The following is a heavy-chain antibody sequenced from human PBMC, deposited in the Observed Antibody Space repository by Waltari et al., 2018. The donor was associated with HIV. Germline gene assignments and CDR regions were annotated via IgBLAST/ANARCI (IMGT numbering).Heavy chain of an antibody. V-gene: IGHV3-15*01. D-gene: IGHD3-10*01. CDR1: VLPPRDDW. CDR3: TTEETYASGTYFDY. Sequence: QLVEQGGDMVKAGGCINLVSEWYVLPPRDDWRSWVRQVPGKGLGWVAHIRSRADGRTTDYAAVVKGRFTVSRDDSTTILYLQMNNLKTEDSGVYYCTTEETYASGTYFDYWGQGTLVTVSS. J-gene: IGHJ4*01. CDR2: IRSRADGRTT.